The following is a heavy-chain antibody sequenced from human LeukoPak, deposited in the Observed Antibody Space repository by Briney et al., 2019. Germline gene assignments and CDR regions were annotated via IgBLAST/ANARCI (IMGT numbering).Heavy chain of an antibody. CDR2: IYYSGST. J-gene: IGHJ3*02. V-gene: IGHV4-39*01. CDR3: ARLSGITMIVVVISDAFDI. Sequence: SETLSLTCTVSGGSISSSSYYWGWIRQPPGKGLEWIGSIYYSGSTYYNPSLKSRVTISVGTSKNQFSLKLSSVTAADTAVYYCARLSGITMIVVVISDAFDIWGQGTMVTVSS. D-gene: IGHD3-22*01. CDR1: GGSISSSSYY.